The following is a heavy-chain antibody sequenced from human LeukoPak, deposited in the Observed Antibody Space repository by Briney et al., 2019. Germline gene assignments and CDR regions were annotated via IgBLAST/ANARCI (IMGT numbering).Heavy chain of an antibody. CDR2: ISAYNGNT. Sequence: GASVKVSCKASGYTFTSYGISWVRQAPGQGLEWMGWISAYNGNTNYAQKLQGRVTMTTDTSTSTAYMELRSLRSDDTAVYYCARMFGVVIISYYYYGMDVWGQGTTVTVSS. J-gene: IGHJ6*02. V-gene: IGHV1-18*01. CDR3: ARMFGVVIISYYYYGMDV. D-gene: IGHD3-3*01. CDR1: GYTFTSYG.